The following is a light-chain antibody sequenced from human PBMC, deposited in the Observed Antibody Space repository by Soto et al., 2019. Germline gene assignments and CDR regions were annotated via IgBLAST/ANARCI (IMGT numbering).Light chain of an antibody. V-gene: IGKV3-20*01. CDR3: QQFGSSSGFT. Sequence: EFVLTQSPGTLSLSPGERATLSCRASQSVSSSSLAWFQQKPGQAPRLLIYAASSRATGIPDRFSGSGSGTDFTLTISRLEPEDCAVYYCQQFGSSSGFTFGPGTKVDIK. J-gene: IGKJ3*01. CDR1: QSVSSSS. CDR2: AAS.